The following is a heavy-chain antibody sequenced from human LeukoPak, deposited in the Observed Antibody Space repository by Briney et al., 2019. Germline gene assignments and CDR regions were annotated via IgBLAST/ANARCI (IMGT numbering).Heavy chain of an antibody. V-gene: IGHV4-4*09. CDR3: ARRSHSPSGSPY. CDR2: IYTSGST. Sequence: ASETLSLTCTVSGGSISSYYWSWIRQPPGKGLEWIGYIYTSGSTNYNPSLKSRVTISVDTSKNQFSLKLSSVTAADTAVYYCARRSHSPSGSPYWGPGTQVTVSS. J-gene: IGHJ4*02. CDR1: GGSISSYY. D-gene: IGHD3-10*01.